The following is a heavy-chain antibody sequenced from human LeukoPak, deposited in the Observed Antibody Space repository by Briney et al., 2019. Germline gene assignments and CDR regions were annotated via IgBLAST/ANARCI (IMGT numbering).Heavy chain of an antibody. D-gene: IGHD3-10*01. CDR1: GFTISNNY. CDR3: ARARLWFGVLNYYYFDS. V-gene: IGHV3-53*01. CDR2: IYSLGIT. Sequence: GGSLRLSCTASGFTISNNYMGWVRQAPGKGLEWVSIIYSLGITYYADSLRGRFTISRDNSKNTVYLQMNSLRVEDTAVYYCARARLWFGVLNYYYFDSWGQGTLVAVSS. J-gene: IGHJ4*02.